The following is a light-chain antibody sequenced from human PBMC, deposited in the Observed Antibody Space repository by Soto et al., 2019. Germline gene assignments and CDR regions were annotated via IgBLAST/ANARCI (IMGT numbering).Light chain of an antibody. CDR2: DAS. V-gene: IGKV1-5*01. CDR1: QSIHTW. J-gene: IGKJ1*01. Sequence: DIQMTQSPSTLSASVGDTVTITCRASQSIHTWLAWYQQKPGKAPNLLIHDASSLETGVPPRFSGSGSGTDFTLTISSLQPDDFATYYCQQYNSYSPTFGQGTKVKIK. CDR3: QQYNSYSPT.